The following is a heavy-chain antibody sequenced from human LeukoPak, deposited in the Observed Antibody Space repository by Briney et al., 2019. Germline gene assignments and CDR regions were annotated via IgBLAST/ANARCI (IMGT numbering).Heavy chain of an antibody. CDR1: GFTFSSYA. CDR3: ARDPHAVRYYDS. Sequence: HPGGSLRLSCAASGFTFSSYAMSWVRQAPGKGLEWVSAISGSGGSTYYADSVKGRFTISRDNSKNTLYLQMNSLRTEDTAVYYCARDPHAVRYYDSWGQGTLVTVSS. V-gene: IGHV3-23*01. J-gene: IGHJ4*02. CDR2: ISGSGGST.